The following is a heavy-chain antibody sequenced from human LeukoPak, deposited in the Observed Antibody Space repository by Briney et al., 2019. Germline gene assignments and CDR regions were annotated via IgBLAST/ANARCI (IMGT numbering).Heavy chain of an antibody. Sequence: ASVKVSCKVSGYTLTELSMHWVRQAPGKGLEWMGGFDPEDGETIYAQKFQGRVTMTEDTSTDTAYMELSSLRSEDTAVYYCATESLPYYDSSGYPYPFDYWGQGTLVTVSS. V-gene: IGHV1-24*01. D-gene: IGHD3-22*01. CDR1: GYTLTELS. CDR3: ATESLPYYDSSGYPYPFDY. J-gene: IGHJ4*02. CDR2: FDPEDGET.